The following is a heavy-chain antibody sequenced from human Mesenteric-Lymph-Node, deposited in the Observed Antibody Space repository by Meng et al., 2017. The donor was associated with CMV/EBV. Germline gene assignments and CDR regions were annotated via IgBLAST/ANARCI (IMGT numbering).Heavy chain of an antibody. CDR3: AKGATAMARGATLLDY. CDR1: GFTFDSYW. J-gene: IGHJ4*02. D-gene: IGHD5-18*01. CDR2: IKQDGSEK. Sequence: GGSLRLSCAVSGFTFDSYWMSWVRQAPGKRLEWVANIKQDGSEKYYADSVKGRFTISRDNAKNSLYLQMNSLRAEDTAVYYCAKGATAMARGATLLDYWGQGTLVTVSS. V-gene: IGHV3-7*03.